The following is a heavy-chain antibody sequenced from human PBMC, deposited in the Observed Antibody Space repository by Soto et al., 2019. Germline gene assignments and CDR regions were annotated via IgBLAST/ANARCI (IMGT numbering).Heavy chain of an antibody. CDR3: ARDPDSSGWYGWFDP. CDR1: GFTFSGYA. J-gene: IGHJ5*02. V-gene: IGHV3-66*01. D-gene: IGHD6-19*01. Sequence: GGSLRLSCAASGFTFSGYAMSWVRQAPGKGLEWVSVIYSGGSTYYADSVKGRFTVSRDNSKNTLYLQMNSLRVEDTAVYYCARDPDSSGWYGWFDPWGQGTLVTVSS. CDR2: IYSGGST.